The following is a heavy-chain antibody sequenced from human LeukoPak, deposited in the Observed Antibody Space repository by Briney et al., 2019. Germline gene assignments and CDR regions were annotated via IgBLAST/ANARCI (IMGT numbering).Heavy chain of an antibody. V-gene: IGHV3-21*01. CDR3: AREVGAVGATRDY. Sequence: GGSLRLSCAVSGFTFSSYSMNWVRQAPGKGLEWVSSISSSSSHMYYADSVKGRFTISRDNAENSLFLQMNSLRVEDTAVYFCAREVGAVGATRDYWGQGILVTVSS. D-gene: IGHD1-26*01. CDR2: ISSSSSHM. J-gene: IGHJ4*02. CDR1: GFTFSSYS.